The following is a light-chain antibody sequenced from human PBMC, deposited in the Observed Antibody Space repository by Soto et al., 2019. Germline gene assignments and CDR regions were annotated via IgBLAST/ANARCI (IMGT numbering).Light chain of an antibody. J-gene: IGKJ5*01. CDR1: QSVRTY. CDR2: DAS. Sequence: EIVLTQSPVTLSLSPGERATLSCRASQSVRTYLAWYQVKPGQAPRLLIYDASSRASGVPARFSGSGSGTDFTLTISSLHPDDFATYYCLQSHSTPLTFGQGTRL. CDR3: LQSHSTPLT. V-gene: IGKV3-11*01.